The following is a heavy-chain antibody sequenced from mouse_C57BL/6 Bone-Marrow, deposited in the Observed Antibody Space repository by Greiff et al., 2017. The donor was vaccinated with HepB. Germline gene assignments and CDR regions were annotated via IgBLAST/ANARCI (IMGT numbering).Heavy chain of an antibody. D-gene: IGHD1-1*01. J-gene: IGHJ4*01. CDR1: GYTFTSYW. CDR3: ARDRVVATDAMDY. CDR2: IHPNSGST. Sequence: VQLQQPGAELVKPGASVKLSCKASGYTFTSYWMHWVKQRPGQGLEWIGMIHPNSGSTNYNEKFKSKATLTVDKSSSTAYMQLSSLTSEDSAVYYCARDRVVATDAMDYWGQGTSVTVSS. V-gene: IGHV1-64*01.